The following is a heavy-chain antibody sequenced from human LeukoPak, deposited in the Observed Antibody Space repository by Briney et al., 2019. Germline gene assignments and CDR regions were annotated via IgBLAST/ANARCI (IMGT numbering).Heavy chain of an antibody. V-gene: IGHV3-33*06. J-gene: IGHJ4*02. CDR3: ANNCDY. Sequence: GGSLRLSCAASGFTFSNYGMHWVRQAPAKGLEWVAVIWHDGSNKYYKDSVKGRFTISRDNSKNTVSLQMNSLRAEDTAVYYCANNCDYWGQGTLVTVSS. CDR1: GFTFSNYG. CDR2: IWHDGSNK.